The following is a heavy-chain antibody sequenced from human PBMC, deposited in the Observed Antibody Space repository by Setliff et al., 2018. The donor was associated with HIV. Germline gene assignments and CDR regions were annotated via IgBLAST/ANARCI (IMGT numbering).Heavy chain of an antibody. CDR1: GGSIWNYY. CDR3: ARQMPIPGIAITPVDY. J-gene: IGHJ4*02. CDR2: VFYTGFA. D-gene: IGHD5-12*01. V-gene: IGHV4-59*08. Sequence: SETLSLTCTVSGGSIWNYYWSWIRQPPGKGLEWMGYVFYTGFAAYNPSLKSRLTISVDTSKSQFSLTLTSVTAADTAVYYCARQMPIPGIAITPVDYWGQGALVTVSS.